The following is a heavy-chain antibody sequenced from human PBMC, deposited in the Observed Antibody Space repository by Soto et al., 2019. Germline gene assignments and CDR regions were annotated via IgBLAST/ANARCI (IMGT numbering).Heavy chain of an antibody. J-gene: IGHJ6*02. D-gene: IGHD3-10*01. CDR1: GGSIRSGSYY. V-gene: IGHV4-39*07. CDR3: ARARSDSAGSSLGRRLDV. CDR2: IYDSGST. Sequence: SETLSLTCTVSGGSIRSGSYYWGWIRQPPEKGLEWIATIYDSGSTYYNPSLKSRAIISVDTSKNQFSLNLSSVTAADSAIYYCARARSDSAGSSLGRRLDVWGQGTTVTVS.